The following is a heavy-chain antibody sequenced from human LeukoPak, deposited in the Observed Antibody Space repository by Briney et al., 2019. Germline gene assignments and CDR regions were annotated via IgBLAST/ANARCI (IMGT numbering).Heavy chain of an antibody. J-gene: IGHJ5*02. Sequence: SVKVSCKASGGTFSSYTISWVRQAPGQGPEWMGRITPILGIANYAQKFQGRVTITADKSTSTAYMELSSLRSEDTAVYYCAREDYYGSGFDPWGQGTLVTVSS. CDR2: ITPILGIA. V-gene: IGHV1-69*04. CDR3: AREDYYGSGFDP. D-gene: IGHD3-10*01. CDR1: GGTFSSYT.